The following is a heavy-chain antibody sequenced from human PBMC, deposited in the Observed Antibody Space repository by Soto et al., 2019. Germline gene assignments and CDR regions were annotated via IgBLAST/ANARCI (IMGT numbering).Heavy chain of an antibody. J-gene: IGHJ4*02. V-gene: IGHV4-59*08. CDR1: GGSISSYY. D-gene: IGHD6-19*01. CDR2: IYYSGST. Sequence: SETLSLTCTVSGGSISSYYWSWIRQPPGKGLEWIGYIYYSGSTNYNPSLKSRVTISVDTSKNQFSLKLSSVTAADTAVYYCARHIIAVAGAFDYWGQGTLVTVSS. CDR3: ARHIIAVAGAFDY.